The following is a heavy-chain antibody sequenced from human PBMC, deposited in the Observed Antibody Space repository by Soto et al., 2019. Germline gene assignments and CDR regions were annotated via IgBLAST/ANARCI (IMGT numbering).Heavy chain of an antibody. J-gene: IGHJ4*02. CDR1: GFIFSEST. Sequence: GGSLRLSCSASGFIFSESTIYWVRQVPGKGLEAISAVSTSGRSTYYADSVKDRFTISRDNSKNTLFLQMGSLRPEDTAIYYCVKQAHGLDGVAFDYWGQGAQVTVS. CDR3: VKQAHGLDGVAFDY. V-gene: IGHV3-64D*06. CDR2: VSTSGRST. D-gene: IGHD2-15*01.